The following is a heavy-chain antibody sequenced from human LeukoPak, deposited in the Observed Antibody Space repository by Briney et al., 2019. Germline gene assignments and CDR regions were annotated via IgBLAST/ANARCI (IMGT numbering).Heavy chain of an antibody. Sequence: RASVKVSCKASGYTFTGYYMHWVRQAPGQGLEWMGWINPNSGGTNYAQKFQGRVTMTRDTSISTAYMELSRLRSDDTAVYYCARGQVTYYYDSSGSKVFDYWGQGTLVTVSS. V-gene: IGHV1-2*02. CDR2: INPNSGGT. D-gene: IGHD3-22*01. CDR1: GYTFTGYY. J-gene: IGHJ4*02. CDR3: ARGQVTYYYDSSGSKVFDY.